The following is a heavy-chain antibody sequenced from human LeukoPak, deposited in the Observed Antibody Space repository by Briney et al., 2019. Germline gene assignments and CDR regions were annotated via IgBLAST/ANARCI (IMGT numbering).Heavy chain of an antibody. CDR1: GFTFSSYA. Sequence: GGSLRLFCAAPGFTFSSYAMSGLRQAPGKGLEWVSAISDSGRSTYYADSVKGRFTISRDNSKNTLYLQMNSLRAEDTAVYYCAISRYSGSYPFDYWGQGTLVSVSS. D-gene: IGHD1-26*01. J-gene: IGHJ4*02. CDR3: AISRYSGSYPFDY. CDR2: ISDSGRST. V-gene: IGHV3-23*01.